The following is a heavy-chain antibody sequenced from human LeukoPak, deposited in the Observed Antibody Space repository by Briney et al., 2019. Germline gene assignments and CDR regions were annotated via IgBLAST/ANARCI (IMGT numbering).Heavy chain of an antibody. V-gene: IGHV3-43*02. CDR3: AKDHVYGGADD. J-gene: IGHJ4*02. CDR2: ISGDGITT. CDR1: GFTFNRYA. D-gene: IGHD4-23*01. Sequence: GGALRLSCAASGFTFNRYAMHWVRQAPGKGLEWVGLISGDGITTYYLDSVKGRFTISRDNSKNSLYLHMNSLRSEDTALYYCAKDHVYGGADDWGQGTLVTVSS.